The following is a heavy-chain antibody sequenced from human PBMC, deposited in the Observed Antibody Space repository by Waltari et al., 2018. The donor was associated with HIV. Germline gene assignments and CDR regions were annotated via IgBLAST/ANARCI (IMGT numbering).Heavy chain of an antibody. V-gene: IGHV1-3*01. CDR3: ASGFRATAMAIDF. Sequence: QVHLVQSGTEVKRRGASVTVSCRASGYSFTDFAVHWVRQVPGQGLEWLGRINPETGNPKFSHKFEDRGVFDKDTSASTVYMELRILRSEVTAVFYCASGFRATAMAIDFWGQGTLVTVSS. D-gene: IGHD5-18*01. CDR1: GYSFTDFA. J-gene: IGHJ4*02. CDR2: INPETGNP.